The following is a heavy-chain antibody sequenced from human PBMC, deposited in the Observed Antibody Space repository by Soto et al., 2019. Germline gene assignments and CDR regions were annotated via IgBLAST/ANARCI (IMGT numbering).Heavy chain of an antibody. CDR1: GFTFTNYW. Sequence: GESLKISCAASGFTFTNYWIHWVRQAPGKGLVWVARIDIDGSGTSYADFVKGRFTISRDNAKNTVYLQMSSLSVEDTALYYCTTAFEYWGQGAPVTVSS. CDR3: TTAFEY. J-gene: IGHJ4*02. CDR2: IDIDGSGT. V-gene: IGHV3-74*01.